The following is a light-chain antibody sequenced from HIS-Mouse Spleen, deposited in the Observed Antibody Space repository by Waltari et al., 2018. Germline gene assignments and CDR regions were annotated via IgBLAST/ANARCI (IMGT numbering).Light chain of an antibody. CDR3: YSTDSSGNHRV. Sequence: SYVLTQPPSVSVSPGQTARITCPGDALPKKYAYWYQQKSGQAPVLVIYEDSKRPSGIPEGFSGSSSGTMATLTISGAQVEDEADYYCYSTDSSGNHRVFGGGTKLTVL. V-gene: IGLV3-10*01. CDR2: EDS. J-gene: IGLJ2*01. CDR1: ALPKKY.